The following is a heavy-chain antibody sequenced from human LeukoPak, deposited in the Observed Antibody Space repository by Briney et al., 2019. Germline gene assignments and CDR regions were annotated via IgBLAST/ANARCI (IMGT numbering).Heavy chain of an antibody. Sequence: GGSLRLSCAASGFTFGPYTMNWVRQAPGKGLEWVSYVSSSSDTIYYADSVKGRFTISRDNAKNSLYLQMNSLRAEDTAVYYCARVKGGSSSGGDPWGQGTLVTVSS. CDR1: GFTFGPYT. V-gene: IGHV3-48*04. CDR3: ARVKGGSSSGGDP. J-gene: IGHJ5*02. CDR2: VSSSSDTI. D-gene: IGHD3-10*01.